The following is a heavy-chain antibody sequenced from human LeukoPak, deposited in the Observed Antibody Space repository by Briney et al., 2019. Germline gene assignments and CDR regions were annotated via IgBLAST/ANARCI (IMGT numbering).Heavy chain of an antibody. Sequence: GASVKVSCKDSGYTFISCAINWVRQAPGQGLEYMGWIDTNTGSPTFAQGFTGRYVFSLDTSVSTAYLQISSLKAEDTAVYYCAIHLSDSSGYFSYWGQGALVTVSS. J-gene: IGHJ4*02. CDR1: GYTFISCA. D-gene: IGHD3-22*01. CDR3: AIHLSDSSGYFSY. CDR2: IDTNTGSP. V-gene: IGHV7-4-1*02.